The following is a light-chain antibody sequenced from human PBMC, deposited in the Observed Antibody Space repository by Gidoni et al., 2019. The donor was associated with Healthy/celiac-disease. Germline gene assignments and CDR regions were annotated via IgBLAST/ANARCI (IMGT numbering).Light chain of an antibody. CDR3: QKYNSAPWT. J-gene: IGKJ1*01. V-gene: IGKV1-27*01. CDR1: QGISNY. CDR2: AAS. Sequence: DFHITHSPSSLSASVGDRVTITCRASQGISNYLAWYQQKPGKVPKLLIYAASTLQSGVPSRFSGSGSGTDFTLTISSLQPEDVATYYCQKYNSAPWTFGQGTKVEIK.